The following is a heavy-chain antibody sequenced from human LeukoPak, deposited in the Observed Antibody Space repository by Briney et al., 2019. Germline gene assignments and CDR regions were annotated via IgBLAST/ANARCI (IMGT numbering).Heavy chain of an antibody. Sequence: GGSLRLSCAASGFTFSSYSMNWVRQAPGKGLEWVSYISSSSSTIYYADSVKGRCTISRDNAKNSLYLQMNSLRAEDTALYYCAQVYRPPRYGDYVAEYFQHWGQGTLVTVSS. V-gene: IGHV3-48*01. J-gene: IGHJ1*01. D-gene: IGHD4-17*01. CDR2: ISSSSSTI. CDR3: AQVYRPPRYGDYVAEYFQH. CDR1: GFTFSSYS.